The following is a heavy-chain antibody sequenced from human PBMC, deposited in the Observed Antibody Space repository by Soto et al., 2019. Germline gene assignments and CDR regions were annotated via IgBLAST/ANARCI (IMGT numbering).Heavy chain of an antibody. Sequence: QVQLVESGGGVVQPGRSLRLSCAGSGFTFRSYGMQWVRQAPGKGLEWVAIISYDGSNKYYADSVKGRFTISRDNSKNTLYLQMNSLRAEDTAVFYCATLKTSANSGWYFDYWGQGTLVTVSS. J-gene: IGHJ4*02. CDR3: ATLKTSANSGWYFDY. D-gene: IGHD6-19*01. V-gene: IGHV3-30*03. CDR1: GFTFRSYG. CDR2: ISYDGSNK.